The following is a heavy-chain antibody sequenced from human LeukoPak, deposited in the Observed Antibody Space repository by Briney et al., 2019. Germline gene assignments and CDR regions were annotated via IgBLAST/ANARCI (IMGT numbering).Heavy chain of an antibody. CDR2: IAYDGSYN. CDR3: ARATTFYYGAGSFAPYYFDY. CDR1: GFTFSSYA. D-gene: IGHD3-10*01. Sequence: PGGSLRLSCEASGFTFSSYAMHWVRQAPGKGLEWVAVIAYDGSYNYYADCVKGRFTISRDNSKNTLFLQMNSLRAEDTAVYYCARATTFYYGAGSFAPYYFDYWGQGTLVTVSS. J-gene: IGHJ4*02. V-gene: IGHV3-30*04.